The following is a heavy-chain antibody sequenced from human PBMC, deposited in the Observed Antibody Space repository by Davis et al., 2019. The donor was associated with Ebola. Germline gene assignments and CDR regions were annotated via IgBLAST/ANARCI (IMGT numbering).Heavy chain of an antibody. CDR1: GGSFRSYY. CDR2: IYYSGST. V-gene: IGHV4-59*12. Sequence: SETLSLTCNVSGGSFRSYYWSWIRQPPGKGLEWIGYIYYSGSTHYNPSLKSRVTISIDTSKNQFSRKLSSVTAADTALYYCAKESIGSGGPLDYWGQGTLVTVSS. D-gene: IGHD6-19*01. J-gene: IGHJ4*02. CDR3: AKESIGSGGPLDY.